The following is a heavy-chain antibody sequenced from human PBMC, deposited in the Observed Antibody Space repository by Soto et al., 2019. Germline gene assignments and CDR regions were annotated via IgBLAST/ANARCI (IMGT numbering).Heavy chain of an antibody. CDR2: IDPSDSYT. V-gene: IGHV5-10-1*01. J-gene: IGHJ6*02. Sequence: GESLKISCKGSGYSFTSYWISWVRQMPGKGLEWMGRIDPSDSYTNYSPSFQGHVTISADKSISTAYLQWSSLKASDTAMYYCARGVPAAMDYYYYGMDVWGRGTTVTVSS. D-gene: IGHD2-2*01. CDR1: GYSFTSYW. CDR3: ARGVPAAMDYYYYGMDV.